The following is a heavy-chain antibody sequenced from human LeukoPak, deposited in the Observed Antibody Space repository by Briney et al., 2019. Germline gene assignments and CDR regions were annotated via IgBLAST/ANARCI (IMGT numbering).Heavy chain of an antibody. CDR3: ARPPHGYCSSTSCLDY. Sequence: ASVKVSCKASGYTFTGYYMRWVRQAPGQGLEWMGWINPNSGGTNYAQKFQGRVTMTRDTSISTAYMELSRLRSDDTAVYYCARPPHGYCSSTSCLDYWGQGTLVTVSS. CDR1: GYTFTGYY. D-gene: IGHD2-2*01. V-gene: IGHV1-2*02. CDR2: INPNSGGT. J-gene: IGHJ4*02.